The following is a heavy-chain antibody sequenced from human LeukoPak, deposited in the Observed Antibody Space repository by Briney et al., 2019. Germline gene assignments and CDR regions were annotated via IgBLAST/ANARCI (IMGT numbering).Heavy chain of an antibody. V-gene: IGHV3-30-3*01. CDR3: AREDFWSGQHYYYGMDV. J-gene: IGHJ6*02. D-gene: IGHD3-3*01. CDR2: ISYDGSNK. CDR1: GFTFSSYA. Sequence: GRSLRLSCAASGFTFSSYAMHWVRQAPGKGLEWVAVISYDGSNKYQADSVKGRFTISRDNSKNTLYLQMNSLRAEDTAVYYCAREDFWSGQHYYYGMDVWGQGTTVTVSS.